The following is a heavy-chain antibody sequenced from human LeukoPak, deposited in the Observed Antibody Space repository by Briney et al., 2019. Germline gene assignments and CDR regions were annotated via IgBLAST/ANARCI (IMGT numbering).Heavy chain of an antibody. CDR1: GYTFTGYY. V-gene: IGHV1-2*04. Sequence: ASVKVSCKASGYTFTGYYMHWVRQAPGQGLEWMGWINPNSGGTNYAQKFQGWVTMTRDTSISTACMELSSLRSEDTAVYYCARDLLTPATYYDFWSGYYGSYYYYGMDVWGQGTTVTVSS. CDR3: ARDLLTPATYYDFWSGYYGSYYYYGMDV. CDR2: INPNSGGT. J-gene: IGHJ6*02. D-gene: IGHD3-3*01.